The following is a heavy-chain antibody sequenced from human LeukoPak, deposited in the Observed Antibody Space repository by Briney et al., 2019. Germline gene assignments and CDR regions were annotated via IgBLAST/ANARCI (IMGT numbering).Heavy chain of an antibody. V-gene: IGHV4-59*01. CDR3: ARSQSGKIMSTFRGYYYMDV. Sequence: TSETLSLTCTVSGGSISSYYWSWIRQPPGKGLEWIGYIYYSGSTNYNPSLKSRVTISVDTSKNQFSLKLSSVTAADTAVYYCARSQSGKIMSTFRGYYYMDVWGKGTTVTVSS. CDR1: GGSISSYY. J-gene: IGHJ6*03. CDR2: IYYSGST. D-gene: IGHD3-16*01.